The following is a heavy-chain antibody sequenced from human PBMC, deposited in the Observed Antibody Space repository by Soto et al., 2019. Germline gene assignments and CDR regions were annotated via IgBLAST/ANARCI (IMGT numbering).Heavy chain of an antibody. V-gene: IGHV5-10-1*01. J-gene: IGHJ5*02. CDR2: IDPRDSYT. CDR1: GYTFTTFW. CDR3: ARLFCSSATCDSGFDP. Sequence: PGESLKISCTGFGYTFTTFWSSWVRQMPGRGLEWMGRIDPRDSYTNYSPPFQGHVTISADKSISTAYLQWGSLKASDTAMYYCARLFCSSATCDSGFDPWGQGTLVTVSS. D-gene: IGHD2-2*01.